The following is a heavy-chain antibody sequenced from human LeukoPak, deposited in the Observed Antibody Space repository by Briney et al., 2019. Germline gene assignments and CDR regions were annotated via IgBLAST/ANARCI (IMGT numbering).Heavy chain of an antibody. CDR2: IYHDGST. D-gene: IGHD2/OR15-2a*01. CDR3: ASPSIGSTTDY. V-gene: IGHV4-31*03. CDR1: GGSISSGGYY. J-gene: IGHJ4*02. Sequence: SQTLSLTCTVSGGSISSGGYYWNWIRQHPGKGLEWIGNIYHDGSTYYNPSLKSRVNMSLDTTNNQFSLTLNSVTAADTAVYYCASPSIGSTTDYWGQGTLVTVSS.